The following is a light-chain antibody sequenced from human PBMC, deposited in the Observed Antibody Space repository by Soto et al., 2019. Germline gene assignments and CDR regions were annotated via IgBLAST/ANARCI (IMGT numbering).Light chain of an antibody. J-gene: IGKJ1*01. Sequence: EIVLTQSPGTLSLSPGERATLSCRASQSVSSSYLAWYQQKPGQAPRLLIYDASTRATGIPDRFSGSGSGTDFSLTTSRLESEDFAVYFCQQYGSSRTFGLGTKVDIK. CDR2: DAS. CDR3: QQYGSSRT. CDR1: QSVSSSY. V-gene: IGKV3-20*01.